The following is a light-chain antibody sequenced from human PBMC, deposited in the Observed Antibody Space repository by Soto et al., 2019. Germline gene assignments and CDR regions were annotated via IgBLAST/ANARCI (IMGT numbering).Light chain of an antibody. Sequence: QSALTQPASVSGSPGQSITISCTGTSSDIGTYNLVSWYQHYPGKAPKLMIYEGIKRPSGVSNRFSGSKSGTSASLAISGLRSEDEADYYCAAWDDSLSVVFGGGTKVTVL. CDR3: AAWDDSLSVV. J-gene: IGLJ2*01. CDR2: EGI. V-gene: IGLV2-14*02. CDR1: SSDIGTYNL.